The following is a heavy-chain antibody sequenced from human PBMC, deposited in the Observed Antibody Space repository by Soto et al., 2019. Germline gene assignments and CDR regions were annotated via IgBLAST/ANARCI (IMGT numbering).Heavy chain of an antibody. J-gene: IGHJ4*02. V-gene: IGHV4-31*03. Sequence: SETLSLTCTVSGGSITTGGSYWSWIRQHPGKGLEWIGNIYHSGNAYYNPSLKSRLTISVDTSKNHFSLMVDSVTAADTAVYYCARARFQVLYGKPYFDSWGQGTLVTVSS. CDR1: GGSITTGGSY. CDR2: IYHSGNA. CDR3: ARARFQVLYGKPYFDS. D-gene: IGHD2-2*02.